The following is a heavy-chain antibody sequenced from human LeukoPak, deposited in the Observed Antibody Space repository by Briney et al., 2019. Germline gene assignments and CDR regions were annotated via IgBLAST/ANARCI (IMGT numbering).Heavy chain of an antibody. D-gene: IGHD2-15*01. V-gene: IGHV4-59*01. CDR2: IYYSGST. J-gene: IGHJ4*02. Sequence: SETLSLTCTVSGGSISSYYRSWIRQPPGKGLEWIGYIYYSGSTNYNPSLKSRVTISVDTSKNQFSLKLSSVTAADTAVYYCARVSGYCSGGSCSDPNFDYWGQGTLVTVSS. CDR1: GGSISSYY. CDR3: ARVSGYCSGGSCSDPNFDY.